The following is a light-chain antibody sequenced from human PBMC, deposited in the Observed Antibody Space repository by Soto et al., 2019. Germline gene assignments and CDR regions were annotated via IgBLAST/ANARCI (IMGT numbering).Light chain of an antibody. CDR1: QAINIY. CDR2: SAS. Sequence: DIPMTQSPSSVSASIGDTITITCRASQAINIYLNCYQQKPGEVPRHLIYSASTLHSGVPSRFTGSGSETDFTLTTRSLQPEDFATEYCQHGYVAPCAFGQGTKVYI. CDR3: QHGYVAPCA. J-gene: IGKJ2*02. V-gene: IGKV1-39*01.